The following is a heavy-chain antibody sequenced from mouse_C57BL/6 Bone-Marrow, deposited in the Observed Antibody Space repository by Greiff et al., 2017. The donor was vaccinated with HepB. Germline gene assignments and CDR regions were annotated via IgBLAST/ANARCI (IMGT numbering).Heavy chain of an antibody. CDR3: TTEEGWLLRY. V-gene: IGHV14-4*01. CDR1: GFNIKDDY. J-gene: IGHJ2*01. Sequence: EVQLQQSGAELVRPGASVKLSCTASGFNIKDDYMHWVKQRPEQGLEWIGWIDPENGDTEYASKFQGKATITADTSSNTAYLQLSSLTSEDTAVYYCTTEEGWLLRYGGQGTTLTVSS. CDR2: IDPENGDT. D-gene: IGHD2-3*01.